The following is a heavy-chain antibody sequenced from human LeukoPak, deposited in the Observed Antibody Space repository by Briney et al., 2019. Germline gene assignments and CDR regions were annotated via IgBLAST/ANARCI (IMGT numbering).Heavy chain of an antibody. CDR1: GYSFTSYW. D-gene: IGHD7-27*01. J-gene: IGHJ4*02. CDR3: ARPLVLANWEYYFDY. V-gene: IGHV5-51*01. CDR2: IYPGDSDT. Sequence: GESLKISYKGSGYSFTSYWIGWVRQMPGKGLEWMGIIYPGDSDTRYSPSFQGQVTISADKSISTAYLQWSSLKAPDTAMYYCARPLVLANWEYYFDYWGQGTLVTVSS.